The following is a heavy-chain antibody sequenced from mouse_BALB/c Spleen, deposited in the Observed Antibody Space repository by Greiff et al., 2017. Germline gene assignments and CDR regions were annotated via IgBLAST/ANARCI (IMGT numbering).Heavy chain of an antibody. D-gene: IGHD2-14*01. CDR1: GFTFSSFG. J-gene: IGHJ4*01. Sequence: EVQLVESGGGLVKPGGSRKLSCAASGFTFSSFGMHWVRQAPEKGLEWVAYISSGSSTIYYADTVKGRFTISRDNPKNTLFLQMTSLRSEDTAMYYCARLYDGAMDYWGQGTSVTVSS. V-gene: IGHV5-17*02. CDR2: ISSGSSTI. CDR3: ARLYDGAMDY.